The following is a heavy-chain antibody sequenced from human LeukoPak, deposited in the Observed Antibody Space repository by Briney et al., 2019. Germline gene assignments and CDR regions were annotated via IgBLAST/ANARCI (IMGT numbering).Heavy chain of an antibody. CDR1: GFIFTSNR. V-gene: IGHV3-7*01. D-gene: IGHD3-16*01. CDR3: TRGLGEHGGVSDR. Sequence: KPGGSLRLSCAASGFIFTSNRMNWVRQAPGKGLEWVANIKHDGSEQIYVDSVKGRFTISRDNAKDSVYLQMNSLRAEDTAVYYCTRGLGEHGGVSDRWGQGILVIVS. J-gene: IGHJ5*02. CDR2: IKHDGSEQ.